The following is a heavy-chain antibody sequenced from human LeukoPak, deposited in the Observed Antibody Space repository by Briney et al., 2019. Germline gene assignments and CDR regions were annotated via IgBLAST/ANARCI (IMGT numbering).Heavy chain of an antibody. Sequence: SVKVSCKASGGTFSSYAISWVRQAPGQGLEWMGRIIPILGIANYAQKFQGRVTITADKSTSTAYMELSSLRPEDTAVYYCALQTANFDYWGQGTLVTVSS. CDR2: IIPILGIA. CDR1: GGTFSSYA. D-gene: IGHD4-11*01. J-gene: IGHJ4*02. V-gene: IGHV1-69*04. CDR3: ALQTANFDY.